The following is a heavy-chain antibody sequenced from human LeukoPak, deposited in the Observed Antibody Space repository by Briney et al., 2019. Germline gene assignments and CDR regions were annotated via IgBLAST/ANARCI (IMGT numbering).Heavy chain of an antibody. D-gene: IGHD3-16*01. CDR2: IKQDGSER. V-gene: IGHV3-7*01. CDR1: GFTFSTYW. CDR3: ARGWGCDS. J-gene: IGHJ4*02. Sequence: GGSLRLSCAASGFTFSTYWMSWVRQAPGKGLEWVANIKQDGSERYYVDSVKGRFTISRDNAKNSLYLQMHSLRAEDTATYYCARGWGCDSWGQATLVTVSS.